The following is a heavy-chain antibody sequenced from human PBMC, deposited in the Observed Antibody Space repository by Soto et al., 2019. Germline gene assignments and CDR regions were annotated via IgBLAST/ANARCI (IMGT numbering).Heavy chain of an antibody. CDR3: AKDKLMVRGVIITSWFDP. J-gene: IGHJ5*02. CDR1: GFTFSSYG. Sequence: GGSLRLSCAASGFTFSSYGMHWVRQAPGKGLEWVAVISYDGSNKYYADSVKGRFTISRDNSKNTLYLQMNSLRAEDTAVYYCAKDKLMVRGVIITSWFDPWGQGTLVTVSS. CDR2: ISYDGSNK. V-gene: IGHV3-30*18. D-gene: IGHD3-10*01.